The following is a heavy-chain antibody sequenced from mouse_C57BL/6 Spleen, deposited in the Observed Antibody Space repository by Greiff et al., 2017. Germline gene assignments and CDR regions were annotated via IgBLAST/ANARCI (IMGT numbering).Heavy chain of an antibody. Sequence: EVQRVESGPELVKPGASVKIPCKASGYTFTDYNMDWVKQSHGKSLEWIGDINPNNGGTIYNQKFKGKATLTVDKSSSTAYMELRSLTSEDTAVYYCARGLRRYAMDYWGQGTSVTVSS. D-gene: IGHD2-4*01. CDR2: INPNNGGT. J-gene: IGHJ4*01. CDR3: ARGLRRYAMDY. CDR1: GYTFTDYN. V-gene: IGHV1-18*01.